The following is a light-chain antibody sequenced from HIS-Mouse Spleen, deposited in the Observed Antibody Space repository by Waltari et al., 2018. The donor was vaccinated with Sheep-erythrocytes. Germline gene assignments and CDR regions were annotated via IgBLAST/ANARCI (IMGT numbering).Light chain of an antibody. Sequence: SYELTQPPSVSVSPGQTARITCSGDALPKQYAYWYQQKPGQAPVLVIYKDSERPPGSPGRFSGSSSGTTFTLTSSGVQAEDEADYYCQSADSSGTYVFGTGTKVTVL. J-gene: IGLJ1*01. CDR2: KDS. CDR3: QSADSSGTYV. CDR1: ALPKQY. V-gene: IGLV3-25*03.